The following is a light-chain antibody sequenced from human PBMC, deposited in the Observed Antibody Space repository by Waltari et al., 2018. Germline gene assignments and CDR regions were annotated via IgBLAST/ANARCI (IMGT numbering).Light chain of an antibody. CDR2: DVS. V-gene: IGLV2-14*02. Sequence: QSALTQPASVSGSPGPSTPIPRTGTSSDVGFYNLSSWYQQHPGKAPKLMIYDVSERPSGVSNRFSGSKSGNTASLTISGLQAEDEADYYCNSYAGSSSWVFGGGTKLTVL. CDR1: SSDVGFYNL. J-gene: IGLJ3*02. CDR3: NSYAGSSSWV.